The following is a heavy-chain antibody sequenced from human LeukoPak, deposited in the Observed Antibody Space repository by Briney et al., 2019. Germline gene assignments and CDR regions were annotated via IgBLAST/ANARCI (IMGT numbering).Heavy chain of an antibody. V-gene: IGHV3-48*03. CDR1: GFTFSSYE. CDR3: ARGSKDAFDI. CDR2: ISSSGSAI. D-gene: IGHD2-2*01. Sequence: GGSLRLSCAASGFTFSSYEMNWVRKAPGKGLEWVSYISSSGSAIYYADSVKGRFAISRDNAKNSVYLQMHRLRAEDTAVYYCARGSKDAFDIWGQGTMATVPS. J-gene: IGHJ3*02.